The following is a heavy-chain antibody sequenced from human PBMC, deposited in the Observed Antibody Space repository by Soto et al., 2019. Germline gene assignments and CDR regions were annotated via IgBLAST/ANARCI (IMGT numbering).Heavy chain of an antibody. D-gene: IGHD3-10*01. Sequence: SVKVSCKASGGTFSSYAISWVRQAPGQGLEWMGGIIPIFGTANYAQKFQGRVTITADESTSTAYMELSSLRSEDTAVYYCARRRNYYGSGSYYNVPDPGYYYYGMDVWGQGTTVTVSS. CDR1: GGTFSSYA. J-gene: IGHJ6*02. CDR3: ARRRNYYGSGSYYNVPDPGYYYYGMDV. V-gene: IGHV1-69*13. CDR2: IIPIFGTA.